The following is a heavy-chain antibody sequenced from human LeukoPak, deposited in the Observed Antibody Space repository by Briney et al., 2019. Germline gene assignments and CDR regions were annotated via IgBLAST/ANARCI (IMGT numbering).Heavy chain of an antibody. CDR3: AREVAPLYFHYGMDV. Sequence: GKSLRLSCAASGFTFSSYGMHWVRQAPGKGLEWVAVTWYDGRNNYYAASVKGRFTISRDDSKTTVYLLMNSLRAEDTAVYYCAREVAPLYFHYGMDVWGEGTTVSVSS. CDR1: GFTFSSYG. D-gene: IGHD2-21*01. J-gene: IGHJ6*01. CDR2: TWYDGRNN. V-gene: IGHV3-33*01.